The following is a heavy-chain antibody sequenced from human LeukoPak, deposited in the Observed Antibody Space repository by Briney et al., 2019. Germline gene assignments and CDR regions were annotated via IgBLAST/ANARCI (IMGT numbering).Heavy chain of an antibody. Sequence: ASVKVSCKASGYTFTGYFIHWVRQAPGQGLEWMGGIIPIFGTANYAQKFQGRVTITADESTSTAYMELSSLRSEDTAVYYCARTSRNWVIDYWGQGTLVTVSS. CDR1: GYTFTGYF. D-gene: IGHD7-27*01. CDR2: IIPIFGTA. J-gene: IGHJ4*02. CDR3: ARTSRNWVIDY. V-gene: IGHV1-69*13.